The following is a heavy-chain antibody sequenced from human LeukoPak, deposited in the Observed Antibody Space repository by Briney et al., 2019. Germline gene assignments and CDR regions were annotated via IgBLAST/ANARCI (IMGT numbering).Heavy chain of an antibody. V-gene: IGHV1-69*13. Sequence: ASVKVSCKASGGTFSSYAISWVRQAPGQGLEWMGGIIPIFGTANYAQKFQGRVTITADESTCTAYMELSSLRSEDTAVYYRARGVPYYYYYGMDVWGQGTTVTVSS. CDR2: IIPIFGTA. J-gene: IGHJ6*02. CDR1: GGTFSSYA. CDR3: ARGVPYYYYYGMDV.